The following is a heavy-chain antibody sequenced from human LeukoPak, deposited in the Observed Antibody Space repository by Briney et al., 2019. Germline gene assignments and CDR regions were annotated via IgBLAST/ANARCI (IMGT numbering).Heavy chain of an antibody. CDR2: ISGSGGST. CDR1: GFTFSSYA. D-gene: IGHD3-10*01. J-gene: IGHJ4*02. V-gene: IGHV3-23*01. Sequence: GGSLRLSCAASGFTFSSYAMSWVRQAPGKGLEWVSAISGSGGSTYYADSVKGRFTISRDNARNTLYLHMSSLTSEDTAVYYCARGYSGSGSPFWGQGTLVTVSP. CDR3: ARGYSGSGSPF.